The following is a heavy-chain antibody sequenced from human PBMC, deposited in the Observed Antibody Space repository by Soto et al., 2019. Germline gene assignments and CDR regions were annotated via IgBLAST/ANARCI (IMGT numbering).Heavy chain of an antibody. CDR3: ARDTAPPDV. V-gene: IGHV1-8*01. Sequence: EASVKVSCTASGYTFNSHDINWVRQAPGQGLEWMGWMNPDTGNAGFAQNFQGRVTMTMNSSISTAYLELSSLRSEDTAVYYCARDTAPPDVWGQGTTVTVSS. D-gene: IGHD4-17*01. J-gene: IGHJ6*02. CDR1: GYTFNSHD. CDR2: MNPDTGNA.